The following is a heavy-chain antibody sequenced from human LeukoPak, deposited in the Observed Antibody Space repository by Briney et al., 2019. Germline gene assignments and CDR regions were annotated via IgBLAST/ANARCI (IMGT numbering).Heavy chain of an antibody. Sequence: PGRSLRLSCAASGFTFGSYAMHWVRQAPGKGREWVAVISYDGSNKYYADSVKGRFTISRDNSKNTLYLQMNSLRAEDTAVYYCAREGGRDGYNYDYWGQGTLVTVSS. CDR1: GFTFGSYA. D-gene: IGHD5-24*01. V-gene: IGHV3-30-3*01. CDR2: ISYDGSNK. CDR3: AREGGRDGYNYDY. J-gene: IGHJ4*02.